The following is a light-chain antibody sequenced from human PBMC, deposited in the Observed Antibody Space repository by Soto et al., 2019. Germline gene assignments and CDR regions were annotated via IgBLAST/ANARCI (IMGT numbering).Light chain of an antibody. CDR2: GAS. CDR3: QQYDTSPRT. CDR1: QTVSSNY. J-gene: IGKJ1*01. V-gene: IGKV3-20*01. Sequence: EIVLTQSPGTLSLSPGEGATLSCRARQTVSSNYLAWYQQKRGQAPRLLIYGASSRATGIPTRFSGSGSGTDFTLTISILEPEDFAVYYCQQYDTSPRTFGQGTKVEI.